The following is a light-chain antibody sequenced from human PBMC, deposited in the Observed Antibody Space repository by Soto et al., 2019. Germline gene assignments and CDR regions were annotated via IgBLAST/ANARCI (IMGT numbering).Light chain of an antibody. J-gene: IGLJ1*01. Sequence: QSVLTQPPSVSGAPGQTVTISCTGSSSNIGVVYDVHWYQQLPGTAPKLLIYGTHNRPSGVPDRFSASKSGTSASLAITGLQAEDEADYYCQSYDSSLRGYVFGTGTKVTVL. V-gene: IGLV1-40*01. CDR2: GTH. CDR3: QSYDSSLRGYV. CDR1: SSNIGVVYD.